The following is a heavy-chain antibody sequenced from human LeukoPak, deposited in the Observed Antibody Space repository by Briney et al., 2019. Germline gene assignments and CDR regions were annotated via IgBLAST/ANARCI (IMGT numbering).Heavy chain of an antibody. V-gene: IGHV3-30*02. CDR1: GFTFSSYG. CDR3: AKPIGYCSGGSCYPDY. J-gene: IGHJ4*02. D-gene: IGHD2-15*01. Sequence: PGGSLRLSCAASGFTFSSYGMHWVRQAPGKGLEWVAFIRYDGSNKYYADSVKGRFTISRDNSKNTLYLQMNSLRAEDTAVYYCAKPIGYCSGGSCYPDYWGQGTLVTVSS. CDR2: IRYDGSNK.